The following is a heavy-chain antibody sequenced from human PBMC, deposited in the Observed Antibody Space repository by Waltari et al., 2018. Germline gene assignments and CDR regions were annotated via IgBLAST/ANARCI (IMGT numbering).Heavy chain of an antibody. V-gene: IGHV3-53*02. D-gene: IGHD3-9*01. J-gene: IGHJ6*03. CDR2: IYSGGST. Sequence: EVQLVETGGGLIQPGGSLRLSCAASGFTVSSNYMRWVRQAPGKGLEWVSVIYSGGSTYYADSVKGRFTISRDNSKNTLYLQMNSLRAEDTAVYYCARVNYDILTGELYYYYYMDVWGKGTTVTVSS. CDR1: GFTVSSNY. CDR3: ARVNYDILTGELYYYYYMDV.